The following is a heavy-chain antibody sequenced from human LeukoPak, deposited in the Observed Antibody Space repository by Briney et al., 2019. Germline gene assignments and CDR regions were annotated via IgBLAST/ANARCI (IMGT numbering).Heavy chain of an antibody. CDR3: ARGYSYGYEEAYFDY. J-gene: IGHJ4*02. CDR2: LIPIFGAA. Sequence: ASVKVSCKASGGTFSSNVIRWVRQGPGQGLEWMGGLIPIFGAANYAQKFQGRVTITTDESTSTAYMELSSLRSEDTAVYYCARGYSYGYEEAYFDYWGQGTLVTVSS. V-gene: IGHV1-69*05. D-gene: IGHD5-18*01. CDR1: GGTFSSNV.